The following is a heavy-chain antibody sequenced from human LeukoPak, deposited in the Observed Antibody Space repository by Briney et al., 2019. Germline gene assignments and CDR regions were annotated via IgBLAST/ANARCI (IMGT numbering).Heavy chain of an antibody. D-gene: IGHD4-17*01. V-gene: IGHV3-30*04. CDR1: GFTFSSYA. J-gene: IGHJ4*02. CDR2: ISYDGSNK. CDR3: ARGVGYGDEYYFDY. Sequence: GGSLRLSCAASGFTFSSYAMHWVRQAPGKGLEWVAVISYDGSNKYYADSVKGRFTISRDNSKNTLYLQMNSLRAEDTAVYYCARGVGYGDEYYFDYWGQGTLVTVSS.